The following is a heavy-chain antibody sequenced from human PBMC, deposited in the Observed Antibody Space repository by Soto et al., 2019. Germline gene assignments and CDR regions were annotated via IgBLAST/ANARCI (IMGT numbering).Heavy chain of an antibody. J-gene: IGHJ4*02. CDR3: ARIEMASIK. Sequence: PSETLSLTGSGSCGSIMSGGFYWSWLRQSPGKGLEWIGHIYYTGSTFVSPSLKGRLTISLDTSKNQFSLDLSSVTAADTAMYYCARIEMASIKWGRGTLVTVSS. CDR2: IYYTGST. D-gene: IGHD5-12*01. V-gene: IGHV4-31*03. CDR1: CGSIMSGGFY.